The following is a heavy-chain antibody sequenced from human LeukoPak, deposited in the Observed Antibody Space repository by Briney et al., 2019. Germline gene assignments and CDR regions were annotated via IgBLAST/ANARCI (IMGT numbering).Heavy chain of an antibody. J-gene: IGHJ6*02. CDR1: GGSISSSNW. D-gene: IGHD6-19*01. CDR2: IYHSGST. Sequence: SETLSLTCAVSGGSISSSNWWSWVRQPPGKGLEWIGEIYHSGSTNYNPSLKSRDTISVDKSKNQFSLKLSSVTAADTAVYYCARGRIAVAGFSPSPPDYYYYGMDVWGQGTTVTVSS. V-gene: IGHV4-4*02. CDR3: ARGRIAVAGFSPSPPDYYYYGMDV.